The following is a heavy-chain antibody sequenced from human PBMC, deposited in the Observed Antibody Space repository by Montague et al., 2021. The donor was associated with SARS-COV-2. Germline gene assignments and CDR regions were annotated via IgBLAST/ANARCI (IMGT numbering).Heavy chain of an antibody. J-gene: IGHJ6*02. CDR3: ASGKSYAFWSVYYSDEYVSGMDF. V-gene: IGHV4-59*10. CDR1: GGSISSYY. CDR2: IYTSGST. Sequence: SETLSLTCAVSGGSISSYYWSWIRQPAGQGLEWIGRIYTSGSTDYNPSLNSRVTISVYTSTNQFSLKLSSVTAADTAVYYCASGKSYAFWSVYYSDEYVSGMDFWGQGTTVTVSS. D-gene: IGHD3-3*01.